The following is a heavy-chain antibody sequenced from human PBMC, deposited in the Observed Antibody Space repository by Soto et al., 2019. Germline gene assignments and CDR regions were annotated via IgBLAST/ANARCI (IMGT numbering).Heavy chain of an antibody. CDR1: GGSISSGGYS. CDR3: ASMSPTVFPACDI. V-gene: IGHV4-30-2*01. D-gene: IGHD4-17*01. Sequence: QLQLQESGSGLVKPSQTLSLTCAVSGGSISSGGYSWSWIRQPPGKGLEWIGYIYHSGSTYYNPSLKSRVTISVDRSKNQFSLKLSSVTAADTAVYYCASMSPTVFPACDIWGQGTMVTVSS. CDR2: IYHSGST. J-gene: IGHJ3*02.